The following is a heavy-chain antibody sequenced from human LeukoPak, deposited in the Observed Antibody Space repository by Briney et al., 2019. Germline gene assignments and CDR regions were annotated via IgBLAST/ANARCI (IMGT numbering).Heavy chain of an antibody. J-gene: IGHJ6*02. CDR3: ARVDFWSGLQYYYGMDV. CDR1: GFTFSSYS. CDR2: ISSSSSTI. V-gene: IGHV3-48*01. Sequence: GGSLRLSCAASGFTFSSYSMNWVRQAPGKGLEWVSYISSSSSTIYYADSVEGRFTISRDNAKNSLYLQMNSLRAEDTAVYYCARVDFWSGLQYYYGMDVWGQGTTVTVSS. D-gene: IGHD3-3*01.